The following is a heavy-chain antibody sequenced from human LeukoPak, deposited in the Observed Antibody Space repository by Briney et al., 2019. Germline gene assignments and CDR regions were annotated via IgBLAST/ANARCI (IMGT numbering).Heavy chain of an antibody. D-gene: IGHD2-2*01. CDR2: INHSGST. CDR3: ARIGIRGYCSSTSCYLVPSSNYYYYMDV. J-gene: IGHJ6*03. V-gene: IGHV4-34*01. Sequence: PSETLSLTCAVYGGSFSGYYWSWIRQPPGKGLEWIGEINHSGSTNYNPSLKSRVTISVDTSKNQFSLKLSSVTAADTAVYYCARIGIRGYCSSTSCYLVPSSNYYYYMDVWGKGTTVTVSS. CDR1: GGSFSGYY.